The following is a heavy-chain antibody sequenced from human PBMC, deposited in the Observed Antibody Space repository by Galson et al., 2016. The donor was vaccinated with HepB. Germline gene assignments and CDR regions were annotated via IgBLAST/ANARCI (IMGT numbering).Heavy chain of an antibody. Sequence: ETLSLTCSVSDDAISSSDYYWAWIRQPPGKGFEWIGSISSTGTRHYDPSLKSRLTISVDTSKNQFSLEMTSMSATDTAVYVCARHRVYYTSGTGWFDPWGQGTLVAVSS. V-gene: IGHV4-39*01. CDR2: ISSTGTR. CDR1: DDAISSSDYY. D-gene: IGHD5/OR15-5a*01. CDR3: ARHRVYYTSGTGWFDP. J-gene: IGHJ5*02.